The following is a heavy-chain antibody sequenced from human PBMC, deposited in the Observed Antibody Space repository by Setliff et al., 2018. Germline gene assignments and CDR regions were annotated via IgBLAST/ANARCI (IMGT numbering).Heavy chain of an antibody. J-gene: IGHJ4*02. V-gene: IGHV4-59*01. Sequence: TSETLSLTCTVSSGSINSYYWSWVRQSPGKGLEWIGFVHFGGDTNYNPSLKSRVTMSADTSNNQFSLNLRSVTAAYTAVYFCARQPSSGAYYNPRPYYFDSWGQGTLVTVSS. CDR2: VHFGGDT. CDR1: SGSINSYY. D-gene: IGHD3-10*01. CDR3: ARQPSSGAYYNPRPYYFDS.